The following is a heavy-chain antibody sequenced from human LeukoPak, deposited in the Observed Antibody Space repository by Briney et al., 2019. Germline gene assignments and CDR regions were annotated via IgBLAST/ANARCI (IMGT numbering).Heavy chain of an antibody. V-gene: IGHV3-21*01. D-gene: IGHD3-22*01. J-gene: IGHJ4*02. CDR2: ISSSSSYI. CDR1: GFTFSSYE. CDR3: ARDTYYYDSSGYYSPGSFDY. Sequence: GGSLRLSCAASGFTFSSYEMNWVRQAPGKGLEWVSSISSSSSYIYYADSVKGRFTISRDNAKNSLFLQMNSLRAEDTAVYYCARDTYYYDSSGYYSPGSFDYWGQGTLVTVSS.